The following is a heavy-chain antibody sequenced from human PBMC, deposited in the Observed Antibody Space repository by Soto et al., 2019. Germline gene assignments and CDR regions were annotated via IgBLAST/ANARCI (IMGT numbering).Heavy chain of an antibody. Sequence: QITLKESGPTLVKPTQTLTLTCTFSGFSLSTSGVGVGWIRQPPGKALEWLALIYWDDDKRYSPSLKSRLTITKDTSKNQVVLTMTNMDPVDTATYYCAHIIWFGELSIFDYWGQGTLVTVSS. D-gene: IGHD3-10*01. V-gene: IGHV2-5*02. CDR3: AHIIWFGELSIFDY. J-gene: IGHJ4*02. CDR1: GFSLSTSGVG. CDR2: IYWDDDK.